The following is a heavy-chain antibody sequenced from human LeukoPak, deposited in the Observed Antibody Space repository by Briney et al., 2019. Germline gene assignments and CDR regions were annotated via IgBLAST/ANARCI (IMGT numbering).Heavy chain of an antibody. D-gene: IGHD2-15*01. CDR1: GGSISSYY. V-gene: IGHV4-59*08. CDR2: IFYSGST. J-gene: IGHJ3*02. Sequence: PSETLSLTCTVSGGSISSYYWSWIRQPPGQGLEWIGYIFYSGSTNYNPSLKSRVTMSVDTSSKQFSLRLSSVTAADTALYYCGRLSTRFCSGGTCYTNGAVDIWGQGTRVTVSS. CDR3: GRLSTRFCSGGTCYTNGAVDI.